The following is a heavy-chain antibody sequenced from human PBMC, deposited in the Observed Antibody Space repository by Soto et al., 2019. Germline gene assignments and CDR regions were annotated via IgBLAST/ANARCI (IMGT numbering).Heavy chain of an antibody. D-gene: IGHD2-15*01. CDR3: ARGGSGDIVVVAAIDY. CDR2: IFYSGST. Sequence: QVQLQESGPGLVKPSQTLSLTCSVSGGSISSGDYYWSWVRQHPGKGLEWIGYIFYSGSTYYNPSLKRRVTISVDTSKNQFSLKLSSVTAADTAVYYWARGGSGDIVVVAAIDYWGQGTLVTVSS. V-gene: IGHV4-31*03. CDR1: GGSISSGDYY. J-gene: IGHJ4*02.